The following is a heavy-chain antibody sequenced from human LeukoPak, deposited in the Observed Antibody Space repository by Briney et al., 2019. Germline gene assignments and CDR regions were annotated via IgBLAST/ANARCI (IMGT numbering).Heavy chain of an antibody. CDR1: GGSFSGYY. CDR2: INHSGST. Sequence: SETLSLTCAVYGGSFSGYYWSWIRQPPGKGLEWIWEINHSGSTNYNPSLKSRVTISVDTSKNQFSLKLSSVTAADTAVYYCARARGRFFDYWGQGTLVTVSS. V-gene: IGHV4-34*01. CDR3: ARARGRFFDY. J-gene: IGHJ4*02.